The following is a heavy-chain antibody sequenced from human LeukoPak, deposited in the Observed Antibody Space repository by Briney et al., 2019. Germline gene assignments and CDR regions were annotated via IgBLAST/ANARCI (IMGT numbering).Heavy chain of an antibody. J-gene: IGHJ4*02. V-gene: IGHV3-23*01. CDR1: GFIFSSYA. CDR3: AKNFAEGADCFDY. D-gene: IGHD3-9*01. CDR2: VSGYGDVT. Sequence: PGGSLRLSCAASGFIFSSYAMNWVRQAPGKGLEWVSGVSGYGDVTYYADSVKGRFTISRDNSKNTLYLQMNSLRAEDTAVYYCAKNFAEGADCFDYWGQGTLVTVSS.